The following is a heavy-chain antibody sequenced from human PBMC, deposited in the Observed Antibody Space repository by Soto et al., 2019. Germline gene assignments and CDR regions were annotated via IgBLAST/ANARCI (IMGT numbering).Heavy chain of an antibody. V-gene: IGHV3-33*01. J-gene: IGHJ4*02. Sequence: QVQLVESGGGVVQPGRSLRLSCAASGFTFSSYGMHWVRQAPGKGLEWVAVMWYDGSNKYYADSVKGRFTISRDNSKNTLYLQMNSLRAEDTAVYYCARGRRLEWDYWGQGTLVTVSS. D-gene: IGHD3-3*01. CDR2: MWYDGSNK. CDR1: GFTFSSYG. CDR3: ARGRRLEWDY.